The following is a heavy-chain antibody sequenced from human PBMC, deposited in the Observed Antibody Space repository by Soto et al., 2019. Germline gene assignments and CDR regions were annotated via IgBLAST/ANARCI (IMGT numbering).Heavy chain of an antibody. CDR1: GFTFSSYA. J-gene: IGHJ4*02. Sequence: QVQLVESGGGVVQPGRSLRLSCAASGFTFSSYAMHWVRQAPGKGLEWVAVISYDGSNKYYAASVKGRFTISRDNSKNTLYLQTHSLRAEDTAVYYCARVPSSSGRAHFDYWGQGTLVTVSS. CDR2: ISYDGSNK. D-gene: IGHD2-15*01. V-gene: IGHV3-30-3*01. CDR3: ARVPSSSGRAHFDY.